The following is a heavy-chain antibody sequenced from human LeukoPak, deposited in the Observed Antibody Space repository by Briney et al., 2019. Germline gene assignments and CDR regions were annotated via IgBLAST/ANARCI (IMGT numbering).Heavy chain of an antibody. Sequence: GGSLRLPCAPSGFTFNTYSMNWVRQAPGKGLEWVSSISSSSSYIYYADSVKGRFTISRDNAMNSLYLQMNSLRAEDTAVYYCASDVVVVVAATMGGDSPGYWGQGTLVTVSS. CDR3: ASDVVVVVAATMGGDSPGY. J-gene: IGHJ4*02. D-gene: IGHD2-15*01. V-gene: IGHV3-21*01. CDR1: GFTFNTYS. CDR2: ISSSSSYI.